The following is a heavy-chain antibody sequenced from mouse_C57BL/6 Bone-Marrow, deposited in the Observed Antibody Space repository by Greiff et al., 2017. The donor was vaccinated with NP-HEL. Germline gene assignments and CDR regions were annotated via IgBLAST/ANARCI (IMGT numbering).Heavy chain of an antibody. D-gene: IGHD2-5*01. CDR2: ISGGGGNT. J-gene: IGHJ2*01. Sequence: EVQGVESGGGLVKPGGSLKLSCAASGFTFSSYTMSWVRQTPEKRLEWVATISGGGGNTYYPDSVKGRFTISRDNAKNTLYLQMSSLRSEDTALYYCARHGGYYSTNFDYWGQGTTLTVSS. CDR1: GFTFSSYT. CDR3: ARHGGYYSTNFDY. V-gene: IGHV5-9*01.